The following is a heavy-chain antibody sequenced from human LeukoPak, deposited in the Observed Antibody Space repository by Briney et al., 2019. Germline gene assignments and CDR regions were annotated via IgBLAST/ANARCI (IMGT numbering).Heavy chain of an antibody. CDR3: AREDSSSWYYYYMDV. CDR1: GYTFTGYH. Sequence: ASVKVSCKASGYTFTGYHIRWVRQAPGQGLEWMGWINTNTGNPTYAQGFTGRFVFSLDTSVSTAYLQISSLKAEDTAVYYCAREDSSSWYYYYMDVWGKGTTVTVSS. V-gene: IGHV7-4-1*02. J-gene: IGHJ6*03. D-gene: IGHD6-13*01. CDR2: INTNTGNP.